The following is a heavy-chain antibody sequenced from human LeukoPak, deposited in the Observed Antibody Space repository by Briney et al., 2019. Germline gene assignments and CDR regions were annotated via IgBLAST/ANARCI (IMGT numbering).Heavy chain of an antibody. V-gene: IGHV3-23*01. CDR2: IRGNSGMR. J-gene: IGHJ4*02. CDR1: GFTFSSYA. Sequence: GGSLRLSCAASGFTFSSYAMSWVRQAPGKGLEWVSCIRGNSGMRFYSDSVRGRFTISRDNSKNTVHLQMDSLRVDDTAVYFCAKDQEDRGYPSSFDFWGQGTLVTVSS. D-gene: IGHD2-15*01. CDR3: AKDQEDRGYPSSFDF.